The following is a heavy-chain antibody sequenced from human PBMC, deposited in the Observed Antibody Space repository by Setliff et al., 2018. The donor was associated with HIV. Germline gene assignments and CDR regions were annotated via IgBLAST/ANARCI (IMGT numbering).Heavy chain of an antibody. CDR3: AKDPRAAVATICDY. D-gene: IGHD5-12*01. CDR1: GFTFSSYE. Sequence: GALRLSCAASGFTFSSYEMNWVRQAPGKGLEWVSYISSSGSTIYYADSVKGRFTIPRDNSKNTLYLQMNSLRAEDTAVYYCAKDPRAAVATICDYWGQGTLVTVSS. V-gene: IGHV3-48*03. J-gene: IGHJ4*02. CDR2: ISSSGSTI.